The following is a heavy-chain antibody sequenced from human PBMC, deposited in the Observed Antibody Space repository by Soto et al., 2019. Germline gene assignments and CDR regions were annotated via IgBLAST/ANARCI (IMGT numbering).Heavy chain of an antibody. CDR2: IYYSGST. J-gene: IGHJ3*02. Sequence: QLQLQESGPGLVKPSETLSLTCTVSGGSISSSSYYWGWIRQPPGKGLEWIGSIYYSGSTYYNPSLKSRVTISVDTSKNQFSLKLSSVTAADTAVYYCARNTGSRAMNAFDIWGQGTMVTVSS. V-gene: IGHV4-39*01. CDR3: ARNTGSRAMNAFDI. CDR1: GGSISSSSYY.